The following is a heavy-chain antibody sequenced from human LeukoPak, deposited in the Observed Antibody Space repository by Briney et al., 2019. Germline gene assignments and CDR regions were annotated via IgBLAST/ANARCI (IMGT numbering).Heavy chain of an antibody. J-gene: IGHJ4*02. Sequence: ASVKISCKASGYSFTSYGISWVRQAPGQGLEWMGWISTYNANTNYALKLQGRVTLTTDTSTSTAYMELKSLRSDDTAVYYCAREECSIGVCYPSGYWGQGTLVTVSS. D-gene: IGHD2-8*01. CDR1: GYSFTSYG. CDR2: ISTYNANT. CDR3: AREECSIGVCYPSGY. V-gene: IGHV1-18*01.